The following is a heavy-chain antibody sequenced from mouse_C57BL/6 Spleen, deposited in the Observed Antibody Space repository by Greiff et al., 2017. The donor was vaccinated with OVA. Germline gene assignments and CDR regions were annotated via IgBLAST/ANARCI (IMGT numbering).Heavy chain of an antibody. Sequence: EVQLQESGGGLVKPGGSLKLSCAASGFTFSSYTMSWVRQTPEKRLEWVATISGGGGNTYYPDSVKGRFTISRDNAKNTLYLQMSSLRSEDTALYYCARHDYDGYYWYFDVWGTGTTVTVSS. D-gene: IGHD2-3*01. V-gene: IGHV5-9*01. CDR1: GFTFSSYT. CDR3: ARHDYDGYYWYFDV. J-gene: IGHJ1*03. CDR2: ISGGGGNT.